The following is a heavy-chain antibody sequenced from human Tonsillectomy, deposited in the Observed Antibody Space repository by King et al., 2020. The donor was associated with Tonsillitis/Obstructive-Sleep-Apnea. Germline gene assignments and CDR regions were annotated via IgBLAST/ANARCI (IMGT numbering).Heavy chain of an antibody. J-gene: IGHJ4*02. V-gene: IGHV4-34*01. CDR1: GGSFSGYY. Sequence: VQLQQWGAGLLKPSETLSLTCAVYGGSFSGYYWSWIRQPPGKGLEWIGEINHSGSTNYNPSLKSRVTISVDTSKNQFSLKLSSVTAADTAVYYCATRNYDFWSGYYKTFDYWGQXXXVTVSS. CDR3: ATRNYDFWSGYYKTFDY. D-gene: IGHD3-3*01. CDR2: INHSGST.